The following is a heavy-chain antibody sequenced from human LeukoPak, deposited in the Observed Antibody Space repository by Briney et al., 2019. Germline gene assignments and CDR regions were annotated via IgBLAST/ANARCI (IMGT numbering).Heavy chain of an antibody. CDR3: VRDSGGYSSVWYDAFDV. D-gene: IGHD6-19*01. CDR2: IKQDGSVK. V-gene: IGHV3-7*01. Sequence: PGGSLRLSCAAAGFTVSGYWMIWVRQAPGKGLEWVANIKQDGSVKYYVDSVSGRFTISRDNAKNLLYLQMNSLRDEDTAVYYCVRDSGGYSSVWYDAFDVWGRGTKVTVSS. CDR1: GFTVSGYW. J-gene: IGHJ3*01.